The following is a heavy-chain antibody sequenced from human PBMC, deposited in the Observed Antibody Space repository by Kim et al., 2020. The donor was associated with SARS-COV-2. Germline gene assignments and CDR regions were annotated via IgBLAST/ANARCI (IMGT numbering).Heavy chain of an antibody. CDR2: TYYRSKWYN. J-gene: IGHJ5*02. D-gene: IGHD3-10*01. CDR1: GDSVSSNSAA. CDR3: ARGDFDMFRGVNNWFDP. V-gene: IGHV6-1*01. Sequence: SQTLSLTCAISGDSVSSNSAAWNWIRQSPSRGLEWLGRTYYRSKWYNDYAVSVKSRITINPDTSKNQFSLQLNSVTPEDTAVYYCARGDFDMFRGVNNWFDPWGQGDQVTVSS.